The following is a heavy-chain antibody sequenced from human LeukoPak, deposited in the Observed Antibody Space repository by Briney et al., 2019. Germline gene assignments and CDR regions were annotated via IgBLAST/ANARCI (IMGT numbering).Heavy chain of an antibody. J-gene: IGHJ4*02. CDR3: ARGAYYDSSI. CDR2: IYTSGST. Sequence: KTSETLSLTCTVSGGSISSGSYYWSWIRQPTGKGLEWIGRIYTSGSTNYNPSLKSRVTISVDTSKNQFSLKLSSVTAADTAVYYCARGAYYDSSIWGQGTLVTVSS. V-gene: IGHV4-61*02. CDR1: GGSISSGSYY. D-gene: IGHD3-22*01.